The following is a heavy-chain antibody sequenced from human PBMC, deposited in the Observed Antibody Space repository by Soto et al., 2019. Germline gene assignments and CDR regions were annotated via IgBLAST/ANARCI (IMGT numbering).Heavy chain of an antibody. J-gene: IGHJ4*02. Sequence: GRSLRLSCAASRFTFKNYGMHWVRQAPGKGLEWVAIVYYDGSHQYYADSVKGRFTISRDNSKNTLYLQMNSLRLEDTAVYYCARGIVGTVIPTYYFDYWCQGIPVTVS. CDR3: ARGIVGTVIPTYYFDY. CDR1: RFTFKNYG. V-gene: IGHV3-33*01. D-gene: IGHD2-15*01. CDR2: VYYDGSHQ.